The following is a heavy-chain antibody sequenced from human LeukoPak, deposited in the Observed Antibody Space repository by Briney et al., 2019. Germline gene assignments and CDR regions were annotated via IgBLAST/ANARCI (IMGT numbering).Heavy chain of an antibody. CDR2: IYYSGST. J-gene: IGHJ2*01. D-gene: IGHD3-16*02. V-gene: IGHV4-59*01. CDR1: GGSISSYY. Sequence: SETLSLTCTVSGGSISSYYWSWIRQPPGKGLEWIGYIYYSGSTNYNPSLKSRVTISVDTSKNQFFLKLSSVTAADTAVYYCARASRPLRLGELSLSYWYFDLWGRGTLVTVSS. CDR3: ARASRPLRLGELSLSYWYFDL.